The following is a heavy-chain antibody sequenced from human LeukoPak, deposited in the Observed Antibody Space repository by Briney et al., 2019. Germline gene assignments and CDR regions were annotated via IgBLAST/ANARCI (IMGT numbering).Heavy chain of an antibody. D-gene: IGHD6-19*01. Sequence: GGSLRLSCTASGFTFGDYAMSWFRQAPGKGLEWVGFIRSKAYGGTTEYAASVKGRFTISRDDSKSIAYLQMNSLKTEDTAVYYCTRDVVAGLYYYYYYYMDVWGKGTTVTISS. J-gene: IGHJ6*03. CDR2: IRSKAYGGTT. CDR3: TRDVVAGLYYYYYYYMDV. CDR1: GFTFGDYA. V-gene: IGHV3-49*03.